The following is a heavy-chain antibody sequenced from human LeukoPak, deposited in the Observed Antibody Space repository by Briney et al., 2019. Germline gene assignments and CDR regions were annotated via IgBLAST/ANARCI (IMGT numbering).Heavy chain of an antibody. CDR2: IYYSGST. V-gene: IGHV4-39*07. D-gene: IGHD1-7*01. CDR3: ARVTWNSYYFDY. CDR1: GGSISSSSYY. J-gene: IGHJ4*02. Sequence: SETLSLTCTVSGGSISSSSYYWGWIRQPPGKGLEWIGSIYYSGSTYYNPSLKSRVTISVDTSKNQFSLKLSSVTAADTAVYYCARVTWNSYYFDYWGQGTLVTVSS.